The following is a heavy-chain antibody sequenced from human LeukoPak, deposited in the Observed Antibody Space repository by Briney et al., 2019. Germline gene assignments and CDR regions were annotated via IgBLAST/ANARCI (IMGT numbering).Heavy chain of an antibody. CDR1: GGSITSYY. J-gene: IGHJ6*03. CDR2: IYYSGST. CDR3: ARVRSGYDYYYYYMDV. D-gene: IGHD3-3*01. V-gene: IGHV4-59*01. Sequence: PSETLSLTCTVSGGSITSYYWSWIRQPPGKGLEWIGSIYYSGSTNYNPSLKSRVTISVDTSKNQFSLKLSSVTPTDTAVYYCARVRSGYDYYYYYMDVWGKGTTVTVSS.